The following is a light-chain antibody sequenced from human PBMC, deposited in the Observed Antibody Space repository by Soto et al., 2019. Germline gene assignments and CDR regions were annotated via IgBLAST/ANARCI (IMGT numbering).Light chain of an antibody. Sequence: EIEMTLSPHSLPVTHGEPASIYCRPRRRLLYSNGYTYLDWYLQKPGQSPQLLIYLGSSRASGVPDRFSGSGSGTDFTLKISRVEAEDVGVYYWMQALQIPWTFGQGTKVDIK. CDR1: RRLLYSNGYTY. CDR2: LGS. CDR3: MQALQIPWT. V-gene: IGKV2-28*01. J-gene: IGKJ1*01.